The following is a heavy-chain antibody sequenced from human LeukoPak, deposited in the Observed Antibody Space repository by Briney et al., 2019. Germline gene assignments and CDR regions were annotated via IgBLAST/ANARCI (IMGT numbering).Heavy chain of an antibody. CDR3: AKGPRSGRQDAFDI. CDR1: GFTFSSYG. CDR2: IRYDGSNK. Sequence: TGGSLRLSCAASGFTFSSYGMHWVRQAPGKGLEWVAFIRYDGSNKYYADSVKGRFTISRDNSKNTLYLQMNSLRAEDTAVYYCAKGPRSGRQDAFDIWGQGTMVTVSS. D-gene: IGHD1-26*01. J-gene: IGHJ3*02. V-gene: IGHV3-30*02.